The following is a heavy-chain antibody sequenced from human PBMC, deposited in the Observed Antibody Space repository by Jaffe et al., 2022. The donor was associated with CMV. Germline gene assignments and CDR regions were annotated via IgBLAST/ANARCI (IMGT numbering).Heavy chain of an antibody. J-gene: IGHJ6*02. CDR2: INPNSGGT. V-gene: IGHV1-2*02. Sequence: QVQLVQSGAEVKKPGASVKVSCKASGYTFTGYYMHWVRQAPGQGLEWMGWINPNSGGTNYAQKFQGRVTMTRDTSISTAYMELSRLRSDDTAVYYCAREGTGTTLSFYYYYGMDVWGQGTTVTVSS. CDR1: GYTFTGYY. CDR3: AREGTGTTLSFYYYYGMDV. D-gene: IGHD1-1*01.